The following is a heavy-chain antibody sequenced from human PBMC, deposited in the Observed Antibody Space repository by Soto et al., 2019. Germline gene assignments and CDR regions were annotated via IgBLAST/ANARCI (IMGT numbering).Heavy chain of an antibody. Sequence: GGSLRLSCAASGFSFSHLWMNWVRQAPGKGLEWVGLIKSKGGGGTADYAAPVKGRFIISRDDSKNTIYLQMNSLKPEDTALYYCIWQQDFYYGRAVWGQGTTVTVSS. CDR3: IWQQDFYYGRAV. CDR1: GFSFSHLW. J-gene: IGHJ6*02. CDR2: IKSKGGGGTA. D-gene: IGHD6-13*01. V-gene: IGHV3-15*07.